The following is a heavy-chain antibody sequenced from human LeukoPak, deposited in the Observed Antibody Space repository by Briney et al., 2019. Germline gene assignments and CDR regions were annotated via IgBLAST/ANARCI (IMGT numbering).Heavy chain of an antibody. V-gene: IGHV3-23*01. D-gene: IGHD3-22*01. CDR1: GFTFSSYA. Sequence: GGSLRLSCAASGFTFSSYAMSWVRQAPGKGLEWVSAISGSGGSTYYADSVKGRFTISRDNAKNSLYLQMNSLRAEDTALYYCAKDIHPFDYYDSSGYLSHAFDIWGQGTMVTVSS. J-gene: IGHJ3*02. CDR2: ISGSGGST. CDR3: AKDIHPFDYYDSSGYLSHAFDI.